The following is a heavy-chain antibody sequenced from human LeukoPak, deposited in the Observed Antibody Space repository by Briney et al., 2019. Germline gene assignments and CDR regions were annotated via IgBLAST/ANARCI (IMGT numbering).Heavy chain of an antibody. V-gene: IGHV3-53*05. CDR3: AKDWGYDILTGYYRPTATDY. Sequence: GGSLRLSCAASGFTVSSNYMSWVRQAPGKGLEWVSVIYSGGSTYYADSVKGRFTISRDNSKNTLYLQMNSLRAEDTAVYYCAKDWGYDILTGYYRPTATDYWGQGTLVTVSS. CDR1: GFTVSSNY. J-gene: IGHJ4*02. CDR2: IYSGGST. D-gene: IGHD3-9*01.